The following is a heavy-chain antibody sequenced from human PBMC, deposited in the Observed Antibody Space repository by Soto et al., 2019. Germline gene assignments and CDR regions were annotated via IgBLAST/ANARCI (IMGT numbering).Heavy chain of an antibody. CDR3: ARFYMVRGVMGAFDI. J-gene: IGHJ3*02. CDR1: GGSISSGGYY. V-gene: IGHV4-31*03. Sequence: QVQLQESGPGLVKPSQTLSLTCTVSGGSISSGGYYWSWIRQHPGKGLEWIGYIYYIGSTYYNPSLKSRVAISVDTSQSQFSLKLSSVTAADTAVYYCARFYMVRGVMGAFDIWGQGTMVTVSS. D-gene: IGHD3-10*01. CDR2: IYYIGST.